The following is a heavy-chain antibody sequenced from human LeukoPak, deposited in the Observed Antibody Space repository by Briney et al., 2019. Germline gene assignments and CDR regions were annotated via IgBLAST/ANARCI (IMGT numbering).Heavy chain of an antibody. CDR2: ISSSSSYI. J-gene: IGHJ4*02. CDR3: ARWYSGSQYFDH. D-gene: IGHD1-26*01. CDR1: GFTFSSYA. V-gene: IGHV3-21*01. Sequence: PGGSLRLSCAAPGFTFSSYAMIGVRQAPGKGLEWVSSISSSSSYIYYADSVKGRFTISRDNAKNSLYLQMNGLRAEDTAVYYCARWYSGSQYFDHWGQGTLVTVSS.